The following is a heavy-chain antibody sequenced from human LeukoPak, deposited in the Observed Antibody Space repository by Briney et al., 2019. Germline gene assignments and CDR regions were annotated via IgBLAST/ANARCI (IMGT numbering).Heavy chain of an antibody. CDR2: IYSGGST. D-gene: IGHD6-13*01. CDR3: ARDRGSSSWYNWFDP. V-gene: IGHV3-53*04. CDR1: GFTVSSNY. J-gene: IGHJ5*02. Sequence: PGGSLRLSCAASGFTVSSNYMSWVRQAPGKGLEWVSVIYSGGSTYYADSAKGRFTISRHNSKNTLYLQMNSLRAEDTAVYYCARDRGSSSWYNWFDPWGQGTLVTVSS.